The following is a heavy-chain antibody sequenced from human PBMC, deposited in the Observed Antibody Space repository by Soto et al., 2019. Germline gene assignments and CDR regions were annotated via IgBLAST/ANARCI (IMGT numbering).Heavy chain of an antibody. J-gene: IGHJ4*02. CDR3: ARDKITGRLDY. Sequence: SETLSLTCAVYGGSFSGYYWTWIRQPPGTGLEWIGEINHSGSTNYNPSLKSRVTISVDTSKNQFSLKLTSVTAADTAVCYCARDKITGRLDYWGQGTLVTVYS. D-gene: IGHD2-8*02. V-gene: IGHV4-34*01. CDR2: INHSGST. CDR1: GGSFSGYY.